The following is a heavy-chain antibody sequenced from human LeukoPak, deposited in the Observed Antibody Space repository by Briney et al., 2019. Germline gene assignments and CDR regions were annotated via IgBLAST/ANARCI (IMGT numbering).Heavy chain of an antibody. CDR2: IWYDGSNK. CDR3: AREGPRGNSQFDY. J-gene: IGHJ4*02. Sequence: GGSLRLSCAASGFTFSSYGMHWVRQAPGKGLEWVALIWYDGSNKYYADSVKGRLTISRDNSKSTLYLQMNSLRAEDTAVYYCAREGPRGNSQFDYWGQGTLVTVSS. CDR1: GFTFSSYG. D-gene: IGHD2/OR15-2a*01. V-gene: IGHV3-33*01.